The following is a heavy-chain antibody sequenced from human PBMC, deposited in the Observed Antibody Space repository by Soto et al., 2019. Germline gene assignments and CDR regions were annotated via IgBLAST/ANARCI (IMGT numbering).Heavy chain of an antibody. V-gene: IGHV1-69*12. Sequence: QVQLVQSGAEVKKPGSSVKVSCKASGGTFSSSAISWVRQAPGQGLEWMGGIIPIFGTANYAQKFQGRVTITADESTRTAYMELSSLRSEGTAVYYFARGPIQVYAFDIWGQGTMVTVSS. D-gene: IGHD2-8*01. CDR3: ARGPIQVYAFDI. CDR1: GGTFSSSA. J-gene: IGHJ3*02. CDR2: IIPIFGTA.